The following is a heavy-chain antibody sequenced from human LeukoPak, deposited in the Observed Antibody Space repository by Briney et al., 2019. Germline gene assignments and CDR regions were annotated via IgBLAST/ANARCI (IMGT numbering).Heavy chain of an antibody. D-gene: IGHD3-3*01. CDR1: SGSISSGSYY. CDR2: IYTSGST. V-gene: IGHV4-61*02. Sequence: PSQTLSLTCTVSSGSISSGSYYWYWIRQPAAKGLEWIGPIYTSGSTNYNTSLKSQDTMSVDTSKNQCSLKLSSVTAADSAVYYCARGPYYDFWSSYPFFDYWGQGTLVTVSS. J-gene: IGHJ4*02. CDR3: ARGPYYDFWSSYPFFDY.